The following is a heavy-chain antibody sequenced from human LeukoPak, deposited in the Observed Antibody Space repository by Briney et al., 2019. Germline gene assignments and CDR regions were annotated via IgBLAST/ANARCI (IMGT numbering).Heavy chain of an antibody. CDR1: GFTFSSYG. V-gene: IGHV3-30*18. CDR3: AKAPYSSSWYVIDI. CDR2: ISYDGSNK. J-gene: IGHJ3*02. D-gene: IGHD6-13*01. Sequence: GGSLRLSCAASGFTFSSYGMHWVRQAPGKGLEWVAVISYDGSNKYYADSVKGRFTISRDNSKNTLYLQMNSLRAEDTAVYYCAKAPYSSSWYVIDIWGQGTMVTVSS.